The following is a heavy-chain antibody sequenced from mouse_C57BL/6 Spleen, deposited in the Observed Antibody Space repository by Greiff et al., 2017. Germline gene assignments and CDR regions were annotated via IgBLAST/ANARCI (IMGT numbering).Heavy chain of an antibody. D-gene: IGHD2-5*01. J-gene: IGHJ2*01. V-gene: IGHV2-9-1*01. CDR3: ARSYYRNFYVDC. CDR2: IWTGGGT. CDR1: GFSLTSYA. Sequence: QVQLQQSGPGLVAPSQSLSITCTVSGFSLTSYAISWVRQPPGKGLEWLGVIWTGGGTNYNSALKSRLSISKDNSKCQVFLIMNSLKTDVTARYFCARSYYRNFYVDCWGQGTTLTVSS.